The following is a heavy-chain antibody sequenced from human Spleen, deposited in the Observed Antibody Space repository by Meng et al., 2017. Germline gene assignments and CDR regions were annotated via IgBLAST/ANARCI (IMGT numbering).Heavy chain of an antibody. V-gene: IGHV3-9*01. CDR3: AKEIRPNDY. Sequence: SLKISCAASGFTFDEYAMHWVRQAPGKGLEWVSGISLNSRSIGYADSVKGRFTISRDNDKNSLYLQMNSLRAEDTALYYCAKEIRPNDYWGQGILVIVSS. J-gene: IGHJ4*02. CDR1: GFTFDEYA. CDR2: ISLNSRSI.